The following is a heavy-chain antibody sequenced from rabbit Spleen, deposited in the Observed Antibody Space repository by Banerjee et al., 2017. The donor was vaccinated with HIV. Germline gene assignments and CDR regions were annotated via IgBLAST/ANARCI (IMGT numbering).Heavy chain of an antibody. Sequence: EQLEEFGGGLVKPEGSLTLTCKASGFDLSSYYYMCWVRQAPGKGLEWIGCIATGSSGFTYYASWAKGRFTCSKASSTTVILQMSSLTAADTATYFCARDTGTSFSTYGMDLWGPGTLVTVS. J-gene: IGHJ6*01. V-gene: IGHV1S45*01. CDR3: ARDTGTSFSTYGMDL. CDR2: IATGSSGFT. D-gene: IGHD8-1*01. CDR1: GFDLSSYYY.